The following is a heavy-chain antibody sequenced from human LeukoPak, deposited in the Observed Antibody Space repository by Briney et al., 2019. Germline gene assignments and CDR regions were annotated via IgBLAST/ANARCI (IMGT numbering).Heavy chain of an antibody. CDR1: RGSINRYY. D-gene: IGHD2-21*02. J-gene: IGHJ3*02. CDR3: ARHIVVVTATHDAFDI. V-gene: IGHV4-59*08. Sequence: SETLSLTRTVSRGSINRYYWSWIRQPPGKGLEWIGYIYYSGSTNYNPSLKSRVTISGDTSKNQFSLKLSTVAAADTAVYYCARHIVVVTATHDAFDIWGQGTMVTVSS. CDR2: IYYSGST.